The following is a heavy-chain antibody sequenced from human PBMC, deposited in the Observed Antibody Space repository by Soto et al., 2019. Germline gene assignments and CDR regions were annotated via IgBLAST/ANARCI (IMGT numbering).Heavy chain of an antibody. CDR2: ISSSSSYI. J-gene: IGHJ6*02. CDR3: ARDSATIFGVVITQYYYYYYGMDV. Sequence: GGSLRLSCAASGFTFSSYSMNWVRQAPGKGLEWVSSISSSSSYIYYADSVKGRFTISRDNAKNSLYLQMNSLRAEDTAVYYCARDSATIFGVVITQYYYYYYGMDVWGQGTTVTVSS. V-gene: IGHV3-21*01. D-gene: IGHD3-3*01. CDR1: GFTFSSYS.